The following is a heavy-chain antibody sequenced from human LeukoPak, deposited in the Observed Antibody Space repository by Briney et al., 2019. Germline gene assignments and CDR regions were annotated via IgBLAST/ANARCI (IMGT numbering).Heavy chain of an antibody. J-gene: IGHJ4*02. CDR2: INHSGST. D-gene: IGHD2-15*01. V-gene: IGHV4-34*01. CDR1: GGSFSGYY. CDR3: ARVAEYCSGGSCYSNDY. Sequence: PSETLSLTCAVYGGSFSGYYWSWIRQPPGKGLEWSGEINHSGSTNYNPSLKSRVTISVDTSKNQFSLKLSSVTAADTAVYYCARVAEYCSGGSCYSNDYSGQGTLVTVSS.